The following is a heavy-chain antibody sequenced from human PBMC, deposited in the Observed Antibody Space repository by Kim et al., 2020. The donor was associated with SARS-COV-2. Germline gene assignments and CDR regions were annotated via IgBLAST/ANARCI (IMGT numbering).Heavy chain of an antibody. CDR3: AREYYDSSGYYYVWFDY. CDR2: INAGNGNT. Sequence: ASVKVSCKASGYTFTTYAMHWVRQAPGQRLEWMGWINAGNGNTRYSQKFQGRVTITRDTPASTAYMELSSLRSEDTAVYYCAREYYDSSGYYYVWFDYWGQGTLVTVSS. V-gene: IGHV1-3*01. D-gene: IGHD3-22*01. CDR1: GYTFTTYA. J-gene: IGHJ4*02.